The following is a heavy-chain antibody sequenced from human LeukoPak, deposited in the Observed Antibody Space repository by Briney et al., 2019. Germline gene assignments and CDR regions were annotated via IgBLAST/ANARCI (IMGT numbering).Heavy chain of an antibody. V-gene: IGHV1-46*01. Sequence: ASVKVSCKASGYTFTSYYMHWVRQAPGQGLEWMGIINPSGGSTSYAQKFQGRVTMTRDTSTSTVYMELSSLRSEDTAVYYCARDSGRWGSSGYYHGLFDYWGQGTLVTVSS. CDR2: INPSGGST. CDR3: ARDSGRWGSSGYYHGLFDY. D-gene: IGHD3-22*01. J-gene: IGHJ4*02. CDR1: GYTFTSYY.